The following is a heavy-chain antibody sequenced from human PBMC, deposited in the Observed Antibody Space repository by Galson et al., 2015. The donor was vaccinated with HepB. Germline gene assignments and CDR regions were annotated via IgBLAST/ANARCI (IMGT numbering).Heavy chain of an antibody. CDR2: IDPSDSYT. J-gene: IGHJ5*02. D-gene: IGHD2-2*01. V-gene: IGHV5-10-1*01. Sequence: QSGAEVKKPGESLRISCKGSGYSFTSYWISWVRQMPGKGLEWMGRIDPSDSYTNYSPSFQGHVTISADKSISTAYLQWSSLKASDTAMYYCASKDIVVGGEGVTFDPWGQGTLVTVSS. CDR3: ASKDIVVGGEGVTFDP. CDR1: GYSFTSYW.